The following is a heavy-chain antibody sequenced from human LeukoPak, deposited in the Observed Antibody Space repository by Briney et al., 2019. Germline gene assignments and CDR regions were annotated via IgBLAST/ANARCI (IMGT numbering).Heavy chain of an antibody. V-gene: IGHV1-69*13. Sequence: GASVKVSCKASGGTFSSYAISWVRQAPGQGLEWMGGIIPIFGTANYAQKFQGRVTITADESTSTAYMELSSLRSEDTAVYYCACDSSGTQDYYYYGMDVWGQGTTVTVSS. CDR3: ACDSSGTQDYYYYGMDV. D-gene: IGHD3-22*01. J-gene: IGHJ6*02. CDR1: GGTFSSYA. CDR2: IIPIFGTA.